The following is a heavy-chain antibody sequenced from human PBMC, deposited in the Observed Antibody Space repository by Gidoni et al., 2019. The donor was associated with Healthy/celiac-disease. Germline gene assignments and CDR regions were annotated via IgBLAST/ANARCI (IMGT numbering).Heavy chain of an antibody. V-gene: IGHV3-21*01. J-gene: IGHJ4*02. CDR1: GFTFSSYS. CDR2: ISSSSSYI. Sequence: EVQLVESGGGLVKPGGSLRLSCAASGFTFSSYSMNWVRQAPGKGLEWVASISSSSSYIYYADSVKGRFTISRDNAKNSLYLQMNSLRAEDTAVYYCARDAYDFWSGYYPDFDYWGQGTLVTVSS. CDR3: ARDAYDFWSGYYPDFDY. D-gene: IGHD3-3*01.